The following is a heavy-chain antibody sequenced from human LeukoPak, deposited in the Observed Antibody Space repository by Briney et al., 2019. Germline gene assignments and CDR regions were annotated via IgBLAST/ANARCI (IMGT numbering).Heavy chain of an antibody. V-gene: IGHV3-23*01. Sequence: GGSLRLSCAASGFTFSSYSMNWVRQALGKGLEWVSAISGSGDNTYYADSVKGRFTVSRDNSKNTLYVQMKSLRAEDTAVYYCAKDFVVVPGNVNYFDYWGQGTLVTVSS. CDR3: AKDFVVVPGNVNYFDY. CDR2: ISGSGDNT. CDR1: GFTFSSYS. J-gene: IGHJ4*02. D-gene: IGHD2-21*02.